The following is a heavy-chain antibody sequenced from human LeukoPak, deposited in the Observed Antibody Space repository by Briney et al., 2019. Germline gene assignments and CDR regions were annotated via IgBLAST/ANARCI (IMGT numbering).Heavy chain of an antibody. V-gene: IGHV3-33*01. CDR3: ASYCTNGVLDY. CDR1: GFTFSSYG. D-gene: IGHD2-8*01. Sequence: GGSLRLSCAASGFTFSSYGMHWVRQAPGKGLEWVAVIWYDGSNKYYVDSVKGRFTISRDNSKNTLYLQMNSLRAEDTAVYYCASYCTNGVLDYWGQGTLVTVSS. CDR2: IWYDGSNK. J-gene: IGHJ4*02.